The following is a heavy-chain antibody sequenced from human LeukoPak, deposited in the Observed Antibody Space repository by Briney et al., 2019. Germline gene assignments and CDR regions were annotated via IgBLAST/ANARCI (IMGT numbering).Heavy chain of an antibody. J-gene: IGHJ5*02. CDR2: LRGSGGST. V-gene: IGHV3-23*01. D-gene: IGHD6-19*01. Sequence: GGSLRLSCAACGLPFSSYAMSWVRQAPAKGLEGVTALRGSGGSTYYADSVKGRFTISRYNSKNTLYLQMNSLRAEDTAVYYCAKDHLRAVAGIDWFDPWGQGTLVTVSS. CDR3: AKDHLRAVAGIDWFDP. CDR1: GLPFSSYA.